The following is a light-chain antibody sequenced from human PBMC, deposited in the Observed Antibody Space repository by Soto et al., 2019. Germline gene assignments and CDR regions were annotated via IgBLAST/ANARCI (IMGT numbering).Light chain of an antibody. CDR3: EQANVVPLT. Sequence: DLQMTQSPSSVSASVGDRVTITCRASQGISSWLAWYQQKPGKDPKLLISGASSLQGGVPSRFRGSGSGTGVTLTVSRVRREDFAACCCEQANVVPLTFGGGTKVEIK. CDR1: QGISSW. J-gene: IGKJ4*01. V-gene: IGKV1-12*01. CDR2: GAS.